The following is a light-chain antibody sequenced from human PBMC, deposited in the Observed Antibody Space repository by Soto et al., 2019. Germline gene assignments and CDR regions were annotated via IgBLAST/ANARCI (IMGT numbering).Light chain of an antibody. CDR2: NNN. J-gene: IGLJ1*01. V-gene: IGLV1-40*01. Sequence: QSVLTQPPSVSGAPGQRVTISCTGSGSNIGAGYDVHWYQQLPGTAPKLLISNNNNRPSGVPDRFPGSRSGTSASLAITGLQAGDEADYYRQSYDSSLSGPNVFGTGTKLTVL. CDR3: QSYDSSLSGPNV. CDR1: GSNIGAGYD.